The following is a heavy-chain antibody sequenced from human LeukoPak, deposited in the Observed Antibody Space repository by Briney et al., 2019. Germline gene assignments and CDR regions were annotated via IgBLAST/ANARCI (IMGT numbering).Heavy chain of an antibody. Sequence: PSETLSLTCAVYGGSFSGYYWSWIRQPPGKGLEWIGEINHSGSTNYNPSLKSRVTISVDTSKNQFSLKLSSVTAADTAVYYCARGWNWSGYSRFDYWGQGTLVTVSS. CDR2: INHSGST. J-gene: IGHJ4*02. CDR1: GGSFSGYY. D-gene: IGHD3-3*01. CDR3: ARGWNWSGYSRFDY. V-gene: IGHV4-34*01.